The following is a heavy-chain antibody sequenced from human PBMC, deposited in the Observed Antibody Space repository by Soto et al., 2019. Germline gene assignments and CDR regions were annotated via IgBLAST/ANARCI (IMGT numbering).Heavy chain of an antibody. CDR2: IWYDGSKK. CDR1: GFRFNGYG. CDR3: AKDEKGDSLVRGLGGYLDS. J-gene: IGHJ5*01. D-gene: IGHD3-10*01. Sequence: PGGSLRLSCVASGFRFNGYGMHWVRQAQGKGLEWVAVIWYDGSKKYYAESVKGRFTISRDNSKNTLYLQMNSLRAEDTAFYYCAKDEKGDSLVRGLGGYLDSWGQGSLVTVS. V-gene: IGHV3-33*06.